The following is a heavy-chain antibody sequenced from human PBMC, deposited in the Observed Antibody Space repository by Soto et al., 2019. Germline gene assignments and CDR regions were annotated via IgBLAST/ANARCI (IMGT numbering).Heavy chain of an antibody. CDR1: VFTLGTYG. V-gene: IGHV3-30*03. Sequence: GGSLRLSCAPSVFTLGTYGMHWARQAPGKGLEWGAFISNDVSNKYYANSVQGRFTISRDNSKNTLYLQMNSLRAEDTAVYYCARGGIIAAAGIGLWYSYGMDVWGQGTTVTVSS. CDR2: ISNDVSNK. J-gene: IGHJ6*02. D-gene: IGHD6-13*01. CDR3: ARGGIIAAAGIGLWYSYGMDV.